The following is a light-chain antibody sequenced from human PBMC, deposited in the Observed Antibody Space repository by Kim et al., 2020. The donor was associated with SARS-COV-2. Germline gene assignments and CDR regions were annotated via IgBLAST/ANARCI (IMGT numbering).Light chain of an antibody. CDR3: SSYAGSNDLV. V-gene: IGLV2-8*01. Sequence: GQSVDISCTGTSSDVGRYNCVSWYQHHPGKAPKLIIYDVSKRPTGVPDRFSGAKSGNTASLTVSGLQAEDEADYYCSSYAGSNDLVFGGGTQLTVL. CDR2: DVS. J-gene: IGLJ2*01. CDR1: SSDVGRYNC.